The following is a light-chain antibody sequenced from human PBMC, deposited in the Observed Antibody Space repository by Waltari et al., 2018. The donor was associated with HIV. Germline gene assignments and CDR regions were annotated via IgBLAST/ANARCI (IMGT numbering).Light chain of an antibody. CDR3: QQFNSYPNT. CDR1: QGIAHA. J-gene: IGKJ4*01. CDR2: DAS. Sequence: LTQSPSSLSASVGDRVTLTCRASQGIAHALAWYQQKPGKPPKVLIFDASNLEGGVSSRFSGSGSGTEFTLTINSLQPEDFATYFCQQFNSYPNTFGGGTKVEIK. V-gene: IGKV1-13*02.